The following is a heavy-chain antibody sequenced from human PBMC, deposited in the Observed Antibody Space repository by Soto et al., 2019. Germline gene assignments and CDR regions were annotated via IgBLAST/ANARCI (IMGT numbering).Heavy chain of an antibody. D-gene: IGHD6-13*01. Sequence: GGSLRLSCAASGFTFSSYGMHWVRQAPGKGLEWVAVISYDGSNKYYADSVKGRFTISRDNSKNTLYLQMNNLRAGDTAVYYCARGTGYSSSWYTSWGQGTLVTVSS. CDR2: ISYDGSNK. V-gene: IGHV3-30*03. CDR1: GFTFSSYG. CDR3: ARGTGYSSSWYTS. J-gene: IGHJ5*02.